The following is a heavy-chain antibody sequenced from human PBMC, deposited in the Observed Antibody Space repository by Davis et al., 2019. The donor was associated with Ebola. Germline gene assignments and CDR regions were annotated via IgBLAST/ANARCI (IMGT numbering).Heavy chain of an antibody. CDR2: IYTSGST. V-gene: IGHV4-61*02. D-gene: IGHD4-11*01. CDR3: ARAAGYSNYWFDP. J-gene: IGHJ5*02. Sequence: LRLSCTVFGGSVSSGSYYWSWIRQPAGKGLEWIGRIYTSGSTNYNPSLKSRVTMSVDTSKNQFSLKLSSVTAADTAVYYCARAAGYSNYWFDPWGQGTLVTVSS. CDR1: GGSVSSGSYY.